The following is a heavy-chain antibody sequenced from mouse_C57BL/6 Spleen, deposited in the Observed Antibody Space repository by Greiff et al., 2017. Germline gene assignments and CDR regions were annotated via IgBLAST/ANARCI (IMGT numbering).Heavy chain of an antibody. CDR1: GFTFSSYG. D-gene: IGHD3-2*02. CDR3: ARQAAQATGFDY. J-gene: IGHJ2*01. V-gene: IGHV5-6*02. CDR2: ISSGGSYT. Sequence: EVKLVESGGDLVKPGGSLKLSCAASGFTFSSYGMSWVRQTPDKRLEWVATISSGGSYTYYPDSVKGRFTISRDNAKNTLYLQMSSLKSEDTAMYYCARQAAQATGFDYWGQGTTLTVSS.